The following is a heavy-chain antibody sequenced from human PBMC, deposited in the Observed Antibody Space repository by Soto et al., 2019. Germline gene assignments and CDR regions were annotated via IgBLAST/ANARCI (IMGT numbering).Heavy chain of an antibody. V-gene: IGHV1-46*01. Sequence: QVSLVQSGAEVKKPGASVKVSCKASGYTFTSYYVHWVRQAPGQGLEWMGIINPSGATTTYAQNFQGRVAMTQDTYTSTVYMELSSLRSEDTAVYYCARRDCFSSSCYFKYWGQGTLVTVSS. CDR1: GYTFTSYY. J-gene: IGHJ4*02. CDR2: INPSGATT. CDR3: ARRDCFSSSCYFKY. D-gene: IGHD2-2*01.